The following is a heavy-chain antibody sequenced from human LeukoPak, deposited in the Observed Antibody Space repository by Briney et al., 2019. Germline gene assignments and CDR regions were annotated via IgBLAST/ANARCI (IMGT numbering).Heavy chain of an antibody. CDR2: INSDGSST. CDR1: GFTFSSYW. J-gene: IGHJ4*02. CDR3: AIDFNWNQLDY. Sequence: GGSLRLSCAASGFTFSSYWMHWVRQAPGKGLVWVSRINSDGSSTSYADSVKGRFTISRDNAKNKLYLQMNSLRAEDTAVYYCAIDFNWNQLDYWGQGTLVTVSS. D-gene: IGHD1-20*01. V-gene: IGHV3-74*01.